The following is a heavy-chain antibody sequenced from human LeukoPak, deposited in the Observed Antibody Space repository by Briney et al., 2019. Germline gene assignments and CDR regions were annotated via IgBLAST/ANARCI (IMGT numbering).Heavy chain of an antibody. D-gene: IGHD6-6*01. J-gene: IGHJ4*02. CDR2: IIPILGIA. V-gene: IGHV1-69*04. Sequence: SVKVSCKASGGTFSSYAISWVRQAPGQGLEWMGRIIPILGIANYAQKFQGRVTITADKSTSTAYMELSSLRSEDTAVYYCARDRIAARPGAGLFDYWGQGTLVTVSS. CDR3: ARDRIAARPGAGLFDY. CDR1: GGTFSSYA.